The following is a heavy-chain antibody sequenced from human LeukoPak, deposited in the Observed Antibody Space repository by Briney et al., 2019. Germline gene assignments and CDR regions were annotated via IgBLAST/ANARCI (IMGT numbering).Heavy chain of an antibody. V-gene: IGHV1-18*01. CDR1: GYSFNNYG. D-gene: IGHD1-1*01. J-gene: IGHJ4*02. CDR2: ISAYNGNT. CDR3: ARDTTPHTSIDY. Sequence: ASVKVSCKASGYSFNNYGITWVRQASGQGLEWMGRISAYNGNTNYAQKFQGRVTMTTDTSTSTAYMELRSLRSDDTAVYYCARDTTPHTSIDYWGQGTLVTVSS.